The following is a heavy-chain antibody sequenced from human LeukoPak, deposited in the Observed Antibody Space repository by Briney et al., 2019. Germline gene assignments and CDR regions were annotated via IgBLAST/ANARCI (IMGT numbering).Heavy chain of an antibody. D-gene: IGHD6-13*01. CDR3: ARSQGIAASGHYYYYGMDV. Sequence: GESLKISCKGSGYSFTSYWIGWVRQMPGKGLEWMGIIYPGDSDTRYSPSFQGQVTISADKSISTAYLQWSSLKASDTAMYYCARSQGIAASGHYYYYGMDVWGQGTTVTVSS. CDR1: GYSFTSYW. J-gene: IGHJ6*02. V-gene: IGHV5-51*01. CDR2: IYPGDSDT.